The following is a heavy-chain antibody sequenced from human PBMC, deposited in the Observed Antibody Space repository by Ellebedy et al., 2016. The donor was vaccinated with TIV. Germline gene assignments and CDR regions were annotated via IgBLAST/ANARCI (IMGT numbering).Heavy chain of an antibody. J-gene: IGHJ4*02. CDR3: ARDRSGWPNFDY. Sequence: PSETLSLTCTVSGGSISSYYWSWIRQPAGKGLEWSGRISSSGTTNYNPSLKSRVTMSVDTSKNQFSLKLSSVTAADTAVYYCARDRSGWPNFDYWGQGTLVTVSS. CDR2: ISSSGTT. V-gene: IGHV4-4*07. D-gene: IGHD6-25*01. CDR1: GGSISSYY.